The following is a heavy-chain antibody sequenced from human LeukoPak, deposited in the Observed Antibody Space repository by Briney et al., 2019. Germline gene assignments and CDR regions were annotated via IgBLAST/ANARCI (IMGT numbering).Heavy chain of an antibody. CDR1: GDSVFSNSAA. V-gene: IGHV6-1*01. J-gene: IGHJ4*02. CDR2: TFYRSKWSN. Sequence: SQTLSLTCAISGDSVFSNSAAWIWIRQSPSRGLEWLGRTFYRSKWSNEYAVSVKSRIAINPDTSKNQFSLQLNSVTPEDTAVYYCARGNGNTHGTYYFDYWGQGTLVTVSS. D-gene: IGHD5-18*01. CDR3: ARGNGNTHGTYYFDY.